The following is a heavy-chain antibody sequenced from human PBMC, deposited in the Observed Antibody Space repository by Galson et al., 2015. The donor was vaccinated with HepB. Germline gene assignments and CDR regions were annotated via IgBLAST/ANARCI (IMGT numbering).Heavy chain of an antibody. CDR2: IIPIFGTA. D-gene: IGHD5-18*01. Sequence: RQAPGQGLEWMGGIIPIFGTANYAQKFQGRVTITADESTSTAYMELSSLRSEDTAVYYRARGGGQLRYYYYYGMDVWGQGTTVTVSS. CDR3: ARGGGQLRYYYYYGMDV. V-gene: IGHV1-69*01. J-gene: IGHJ6*02.